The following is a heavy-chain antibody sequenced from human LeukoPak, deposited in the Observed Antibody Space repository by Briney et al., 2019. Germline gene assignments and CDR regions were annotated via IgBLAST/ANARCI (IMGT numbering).Heavy chain of an antibody. J-gene: IGHJ6*03. Sequence: SETLSLTCAVSGGSISSGGYSWSWLRQPPGKGLEWIGYIYYSGSTYYNPSPKSRVTISVDTSKNQFSLKLSSVTAADTAVYYCTNQDFYYYMDVWGKGTTVTISS. CDR1: GGSISSGGYS. V-gene: IGHV4-30-4*07. CDR3: TNQDFYYYMDV. D-gene: IGHD1-14*01. CDR2: IYYSGST.